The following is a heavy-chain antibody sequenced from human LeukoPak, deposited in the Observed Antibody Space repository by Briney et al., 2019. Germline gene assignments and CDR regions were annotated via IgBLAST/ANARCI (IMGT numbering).Heavy chain of an antibody. D-gene: IGHD3-9*01. Sequence: SVKVSCKASGYTFTGYYMHWVRQAPGQGLEWMGWINPNSGGTNYAQKFQGRVTMTRDTSISTAYMELSGLRSDDTAVYYCASGFRGLTGNLYYYGMDVWGQGTTVTVSS. CDR3: ASGFRGLTGNLYYYGMDV. CDR2: INPNSGGT. V-gene: IGHV1-2*02. CDR1: GYTFTGYY. J-gene: IGHJ6*02.